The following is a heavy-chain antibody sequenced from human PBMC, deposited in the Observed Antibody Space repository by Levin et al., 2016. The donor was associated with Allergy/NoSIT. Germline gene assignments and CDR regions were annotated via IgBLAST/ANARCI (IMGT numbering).Heavy chain of an antibody. CDR3: ARAKTEITMVRGVIITGGMDV. CDR2: IYYSGST. Sequence: WIRQPPGKGLEWIGYIYYSGSTYYNPSLKSRVTISVDTSKNQFSLKLSSVTAADTAVYYCARAKTEITMVRGVIITGGMDVWGQGTTVTVSS. J-gene: IGHJ6*02. D-gene: IGHD3-10*01. V-gene: IGHV4-30-4*07.